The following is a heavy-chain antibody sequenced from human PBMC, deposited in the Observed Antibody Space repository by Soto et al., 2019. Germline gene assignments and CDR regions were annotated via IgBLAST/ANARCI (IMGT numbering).Heavy chain of an antibody. CDR2: IWYDGSNK. Sequence: QVQLVESGGGVVQPGRSLRLSCAASGFTFSSYGMHWVRQAPGKGLEWVAGIWYDGSNKYYADSVKGRFTISRDNSKNTLYLQMNSLRDEDTAVYYCARDGGCRDGYTVGCNCFDPWGQGTLVTVSS. D-gene: IGHD5-12*01. V-gene: IGHV3-33*01. CDR3: ARDGGCRDGYTVGCNCFDP. CDR1: GFTFSSYG. J-gene: IGHJ5*02.